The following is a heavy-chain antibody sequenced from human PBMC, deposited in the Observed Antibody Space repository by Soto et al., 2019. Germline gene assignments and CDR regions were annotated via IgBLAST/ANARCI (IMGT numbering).Heavy chain of an antibody. CDR3: ARVFGELPDY. J-gene: IGHJ4*02. D-gene: IGHD3-10*01. Sequence: LSLTCAVYGGSFSGYYWSWIRQHPGKGLEWIGYIYYSGSTYYNPSLKSRVTISVDTSKNQFSLKLSSVTAADTAVYYCARVFGELPDYWGQGTLVTVSS. CDR2: IYYSGST. CDR1: GGSFSGYY. V-gene: IGHV4-31*11.